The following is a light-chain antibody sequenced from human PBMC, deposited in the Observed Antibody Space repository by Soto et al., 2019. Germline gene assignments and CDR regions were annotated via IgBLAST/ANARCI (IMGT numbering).Light chain of an antibody. J-gene: IGKJ1*01. V-gene: IGKV1-5*03. CDR1: QSIGIW. CDR2: NAS. Sequence: IQMTQSPSTLSASVGDRVAITCRASQSIGIWLAWYQQKPGKAPRFLIYNASTLESGVPSRFSGSGSGTEFTLTISSLQPEDFGSYYCQQYKDYSWTFGQGTKVEIK. CDR3: QQYKDYSWT.